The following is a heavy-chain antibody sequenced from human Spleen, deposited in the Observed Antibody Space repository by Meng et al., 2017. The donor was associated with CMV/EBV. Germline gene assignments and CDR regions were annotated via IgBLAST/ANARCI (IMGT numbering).Heavy chain of an antibody. D-gene: IGHD3-3*01. CDR2: ISGSGGGT. CDR1: GFTFSSYA. V-gene: IGHV3-23*01. J-gene: IGHJ6*02. Sequence: GESLKISCAASGFTFSSYAMSWVRQAPGKGLEWVSAISGSGGGTYYADSVKGRFTISRGNSKNTLYLQMNSLRAEDTAVYYCAKRGTSWSDRTHYYYGMDVWGQGTTVTVSS. CDR3: AKRGTSWSDRTHYYYGMDV.